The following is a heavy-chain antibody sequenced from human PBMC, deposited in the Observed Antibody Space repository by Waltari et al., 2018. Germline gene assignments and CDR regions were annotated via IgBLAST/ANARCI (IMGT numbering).Heavy chain of an antibody. J-gene: IGHJ3*02. CDR2: IDLNSGGT. Sequence: QVQLVQSGAEVKEPGASVKVSCRTSGFTFTDYHMHWVRQAPGQGLECMGWIDLNSGGTTYPQTFQGRVTMTRDTSISTTYMELSSLRSDDTAVYYCARDYTNSQENALDIWGQGTMVTVSS. CDR1: GFTFTDYH. V-gene: IGHV1-2*02. D-gene: IGHD3-16*01. CDR3: ARDYTNSQENALDI.